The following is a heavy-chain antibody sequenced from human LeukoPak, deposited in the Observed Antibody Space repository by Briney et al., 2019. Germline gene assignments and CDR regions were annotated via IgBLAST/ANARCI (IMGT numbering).Heavy chain of an antibody. V-gene: IGHV3-11*01. J-gene: IGHJ4*02. CDR1: GFTFSDYY. CDR2: ISSSGSTI. CDR3: AREAWSYYFDY. D-gene: IGHD2-15*01. Sequence: PGGSLRLSCAASGFTFSDYYMSWIRQAPGKGLEWVSYISSSGSTIYYADSVKGRFTKSRDNAKNSLYLQRQRMRPEDTAVYYCAREAWSYYFDYWGQGTLVTVSS.